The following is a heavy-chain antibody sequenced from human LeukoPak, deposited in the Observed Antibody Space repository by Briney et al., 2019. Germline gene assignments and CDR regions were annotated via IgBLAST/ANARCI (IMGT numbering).Heavy chain of an antibody. CDR1: GASISDYY. Sequence: KPSETLSLTCTVSGASISDYYWSWIRQPPGKGLEWIGYICYSGSTNYNPSLKSRVTLSVDTSKNQFSLKLSSVTAADTAVYYCARVVRGATGSDYWGQGTLVTVSS. V-gene: IGHV4-59*01. CDR2: ICYSGST. D-gene: IGHD1-26*01. CDR3: ARVVRGATGSDY. J-gene: IGHJ4*02.